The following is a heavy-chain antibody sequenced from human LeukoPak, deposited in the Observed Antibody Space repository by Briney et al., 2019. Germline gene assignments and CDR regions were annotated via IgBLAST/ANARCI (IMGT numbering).Heavy chain of an antibody. CDR2: ISSSSSTI. Sequence: PGGSLRLSCAAFGFTFRSYGMNWVRQAPGKGLEWVSYISSSSSTIFYADSVKGRFTISRDNAKNSLYLQMNSLRDEDTAVYYCAAAVLVLPSFDYWGQGTLVTVSS. V-gene: IGHV3-48*02. CDR3: AAAVLVLPSFDY. D-gene: IGHD1-26*01. CDR1: GFTFRSYG. J-gene: IGHJ4*02.